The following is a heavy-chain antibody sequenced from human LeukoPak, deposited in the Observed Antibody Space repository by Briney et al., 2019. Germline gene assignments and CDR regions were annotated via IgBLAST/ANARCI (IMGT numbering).Heavy chain of an antibody. V-gene: IGHV5-51*01. CDR1: GYNFTSNW. D-gene: IGHD6-13*01. Sequence: GDSLKISCKGSGYNFTSNWIGWVRQMPGKGLEWMGIIYPGDSDTRYSPSFQGQVTMSADKSISTAYLQWSSLKASDTAMYYCARNPSGYHFDYWGQGTLVTVSS. J-gene: IGHJ4*02. CDR2: IYPGDSDT. CDR3: ARNPSGYHFDY.